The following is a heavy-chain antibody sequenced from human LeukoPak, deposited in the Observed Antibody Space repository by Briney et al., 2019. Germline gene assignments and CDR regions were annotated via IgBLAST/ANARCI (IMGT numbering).Heavy chain of an antibody. V-gene: IGHV4-59*08. Sequence: SETLSLTCTVSGGSINSYYWSWIRQPPGKGLEWIGYIYHSGSTNYNTSLKSRVTISVDTSKNQFSLKLRSVTAADTAVYYCARHATTYRLNWFDSWGQGTLVTVSS. J-gene: IGHJ5*01. D-gene: IGHD2/OR15-2a*01. CDR3: ARHATTYRLNWFDS. CDR2: IYHSGST. CDR1: GGSINSYY.